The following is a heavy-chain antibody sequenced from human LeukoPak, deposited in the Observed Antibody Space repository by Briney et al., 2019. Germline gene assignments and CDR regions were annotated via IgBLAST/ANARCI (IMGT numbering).Heavy chain of an antibody. Sequence: GGSLRLSCAASGITFGSYWMTWVRQAPGKGLECVANIKPDGSEKHYVDSVEGRFTISRDNAKNSLFLEMNSLRAENTAVYYCARGRMAVAGSYEYWGQGTLVTVSS. V-gene: IGHV3-7*05. CDR3: ARGRMAVAGSYEY. D-gene: IGHD6-19*01. CDR2: IKPDGSEK. J-gene: IGHJ4*02. CDR1: GITFGSYW.